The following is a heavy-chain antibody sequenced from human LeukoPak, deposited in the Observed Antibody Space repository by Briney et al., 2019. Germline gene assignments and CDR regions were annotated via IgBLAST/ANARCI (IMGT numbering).Heavy chain of an antibody. V-gene: IGHV3-30*18. D-gene: IGHD3-9*01. Sequence: GGSLRLSCAASGFTFSSYGMHWVRQAPGKGLEWVAVIPYDGSNKYYADSVKGRFTISRDNSKNTLYLQMNSLRAEDTAVYYCAKDQVDLGYYYYYGMDVWGKGTTVTVSS. J-gene: IGHJ6*04. CDR2: IPYDGSNK. CDR1: GFTFSSYG. CDR3: AKDQVDLGYYYYYGMDV.